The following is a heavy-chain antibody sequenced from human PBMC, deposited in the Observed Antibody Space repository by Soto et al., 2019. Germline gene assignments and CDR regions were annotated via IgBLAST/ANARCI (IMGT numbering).Heavy chain of an antibody. CDR1: GFTFSSYS. V-gene: IGHV3-21*01. D-gene: IGHD3-3*01. CDR3: ARGKRYYDFWSGYSKEETETYYYYMDV. CDR2: ISSSSSYI. Sequence: GGSLRLSCAASGFTFSSYSMNWVRQAPGKGLEWVSSISSSSSYIYYADSVKGRFTISRDNAKNSLYLQMNSLRAEDTAVYYCARGKRYYDFWSGYSKEETETYYYYMDVWGKGTTVTVSS. J-gene: IGHJ6*03.